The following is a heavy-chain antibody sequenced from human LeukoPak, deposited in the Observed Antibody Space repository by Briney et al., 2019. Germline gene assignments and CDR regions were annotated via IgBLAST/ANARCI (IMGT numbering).Heavy chain of an antibody. V-gene: IGHV4-38-2*01. CDR1: GYSISSGYY. Sequence: SETLSLTRAVSGYSISSGYYWGWIRQPPGKGLEWIGSIYHSGSTHYNSSLKSRITISVDTSKNQFSLKLSSVTAADTAVYYCARQWQSTGFDYWGQGTLVTVSS. D-gene: IGHD2-2*01. CDR2: IYHSGST. J-gene: IGHJ4*02. CDR3: ARQWQSTGFDY.